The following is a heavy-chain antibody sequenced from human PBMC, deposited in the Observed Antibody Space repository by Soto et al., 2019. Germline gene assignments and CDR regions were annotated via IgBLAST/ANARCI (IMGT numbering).Heavy chain of an antibody. CDR2: VYPGDSQT. CDR1: GYTFTYAW. J-gene: IGHJ4*02. V-gene: IGHV5-51*01. CDR3: ARQKGY. Sequence: GESLKISCNASGYTFTYAWIGWVRQMPGKGLEWMGIVYPGDSQTRYNPSFQGQITISADKSITTAYLQWTSLKASDSAMYYCARQKGYWGQGTLVTVSS.